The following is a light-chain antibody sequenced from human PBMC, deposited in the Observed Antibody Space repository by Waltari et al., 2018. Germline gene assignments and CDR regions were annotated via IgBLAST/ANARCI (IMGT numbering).Light chain of an antibody. CDR1: SGHSTNV. CDR2: VNSDGGH. CDR3: QTGGHGTWV. J-gene: IGLJ3*02. Sequence: QLVLTQSPSASASLGASVKLTCTLDSGHSTNVIAWLQQQPEKGPRVLLRVNSDGGHSKGDGMPDRFSGSSSGSERYLTISSLQSEDEADYYCQTGGHGTWVFGGGTKLTVL. V-gene: IGLV4-69*01.